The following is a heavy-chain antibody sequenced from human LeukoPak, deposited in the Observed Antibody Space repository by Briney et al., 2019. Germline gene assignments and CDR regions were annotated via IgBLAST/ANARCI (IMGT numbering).Heavy chain of an antibody. V-gene: IGHV3-30*03. J-gene: IGHJ4*02. CDR1: GFTFSSYG. CDR2: ISYDGSNK. CDR3: ARDLHGFDY. Sequence: GGSLRLSCAASGFTFSSYGMHWVRQAPGKGLEWVAVISYDGSNKYYADSVKGRFTISRDNSKDTLYLQMNSLRAEDTAVYYCARDLHGFDYWGQGTLVTVSS.